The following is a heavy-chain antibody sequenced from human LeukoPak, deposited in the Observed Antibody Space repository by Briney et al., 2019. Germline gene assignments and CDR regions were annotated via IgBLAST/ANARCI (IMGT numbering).Heavy chain of an antibody. D-gene: IGHD6-19*01. V-gene: IGHV4-38-2*01. CDR3: ARGWDSSGWYILFGY. J-gene: IGHJ4*02. CDR2: IYHSGST. CDR1: GYSISSGYY. Sequence: PSATLSLTCAVSGYSISSGYYWGWIRQPPGKGLEWIGSIYHSGSTYYNPSLKSRVTISVDTSKNQFSLKLSSVTAADTAVYYCARGWDSSGWYILFGYWGQGTLVTVSS.